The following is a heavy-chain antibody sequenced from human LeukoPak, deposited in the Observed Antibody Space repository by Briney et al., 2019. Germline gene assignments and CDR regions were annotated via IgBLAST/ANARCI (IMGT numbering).Heavy chain of an antibody. Sequence: PGGSLRLSCAASGFTFSSYEMNWVRQAPGKGLEWVSYISTTSSSTIYYADSVKGRFTISRDNAKNSLYLQMNSLRAEDTAVYYCARVVGGYYDSSGYRFDYWGQGTLVTVSS. CDR1: GFTFSSYE. V-gene: IGHV3-48*01. J-gene: IGHJ4*02. CDR2: ISTTSSSTI. D-gene: IGHD3-22*01. CDR3: ARVVGGYYDSSGYRFDY.